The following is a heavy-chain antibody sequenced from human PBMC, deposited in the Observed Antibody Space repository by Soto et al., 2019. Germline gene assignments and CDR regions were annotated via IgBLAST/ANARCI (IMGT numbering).Heavy chain of an antibody. CDR1: GGTFSSYA. J-gene: IGHJ4*02. Sequence: QVPLVQSGAEVKKPGSSVKVSCKASGGTFSSYAISWVRQAPGQGLEWMGGIIPIFGTANYAQKFQGRVTITADEXXSTAYMELSSLRSEDTAVYYCAREGGGYSYGGFDYWGQGTLVTVSS. CDR3: AREGGGYSYGGFDY. V-gene: IGHV1-69*12. CDR2: IIPIFGTA. D-gene: IGHD5-18*01.